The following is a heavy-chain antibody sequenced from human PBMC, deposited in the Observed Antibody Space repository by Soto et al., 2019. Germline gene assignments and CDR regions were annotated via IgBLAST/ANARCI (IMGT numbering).Heavy chain of an antibody. CDR3: AYGSGNTNPFEI. CDR2: LDPSDSYT. D-gene: IGHD3-10*01. V-gene: IGHV5-10-1*01. CDR1: GYSFTSYW. Sequence: GESLKISCKGSGYSFTSYWISWVRQMPGKGLEWMGRLDPSDSYTNYSPSFQGHVTISADKSISTAYLQWSSLKASDTAMYYCAYGSGNTNPFEIWGQATMVTVS. J-gene: IGHJ3*02.